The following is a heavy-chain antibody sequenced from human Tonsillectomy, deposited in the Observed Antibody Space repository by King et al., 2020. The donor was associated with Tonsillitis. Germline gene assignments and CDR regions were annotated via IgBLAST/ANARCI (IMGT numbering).Heavy chain of an antibody. V-gene: IGHV4-61*02. CDR1: GDSINGGPYY. CDR2: ISSSGST. D-gene: IGHD4-17*01. Sequence: QVQLQESGPGLVKPSQTLSLTCTVSGDSINGGPYYLNWIRQPAGKGLEWIGRISSSGSTNSNPSLQSRVTISVDQSKNQFSLKLNSVTAADTAVYYCAREDFGDYPYWGQGTLVTVSS. CDR3: AREDFGDYPY. J-gene: IGHJ4*02.